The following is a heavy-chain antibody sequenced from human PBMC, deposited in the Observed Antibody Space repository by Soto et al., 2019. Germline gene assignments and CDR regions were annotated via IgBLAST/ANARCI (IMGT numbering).Heavy chain of an antibody. V-gene: IGHV1-18*01. CDR1: GYTFTSYG. CDR2: IRAYNGNT. J-gene: IGHJ4*02. Sequence: QVQLVQSGAEVKKPGASVKVSCKASGYTFTSYGISWVRQAPGQGLEWMGWIRAYNGNTNYAQKLQGRVTMTTDTPPSTDYMELRRLRSDDAAVYSCARQAPPAGYWGQGTLGAVAS. CDR3: ARQAPPAGY.